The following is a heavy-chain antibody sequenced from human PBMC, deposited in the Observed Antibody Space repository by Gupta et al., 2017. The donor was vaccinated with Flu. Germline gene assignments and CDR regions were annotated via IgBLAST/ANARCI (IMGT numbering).Heavy chain of an antibody. Sequence: EVQLVESGGGFVQSGGYLRLSCVASGFTFRNYWMHWVGQVPGKGLMWLSRISSDGGSTSHAASVKGRFTISSDSAKNTVYLQMNSLRAEDTAVYYCATVYEIPAAAPFDNWGQGALVTVSS. CDR2: ISSDGGST. D-gene: IGHD6-13*01. J-gene: IGHJ4*02. CDR1: GFTFRNYW. CDR3: ATVYEIPAAAPFDN. V-gene: IGHV3-74*01.